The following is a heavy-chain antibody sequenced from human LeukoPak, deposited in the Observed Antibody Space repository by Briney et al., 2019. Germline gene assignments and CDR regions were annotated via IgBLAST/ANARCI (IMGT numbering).Heavy chain of an antibody. CDR1: GFDFNVYA. D-gene: IGHD6-25*01. V-gene: IGHV3-30*04. CDR3: SSASSGQPDY. Sequence: SGGSLRLSCAASGFDFNVYAMHWVRQAPGQGLEWVALVAYDGDYKDYAQPVKGRFIISRDNSNNMLFLEMNNLRLEDTAVHYCSSASSGQPDYWGQGTLVTVSS. CDR2: VAYDGDYK. J-gene: IGHJ4*02.